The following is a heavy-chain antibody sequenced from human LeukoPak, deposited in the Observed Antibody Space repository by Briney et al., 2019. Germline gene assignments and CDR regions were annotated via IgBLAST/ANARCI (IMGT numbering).Heavy chain of an antibody. CDR2: FNWDGGRT. CDR1: GFTFSDYY. J-gene: IGHJ4*02. Sequence: GGSLRLSCAASGFTFSDYYMSWIRQPPGKGLEWVAGFNWDGGRTGYAASVKGRFTISRDNAKNSLYLQMNSLRAEDTAVYYCAREDSGSYQFDYWGQGTLVTVSS. D-gene: IGHD1-26*01. CDR3: AREDSGSYQFDY. V-gene: IGHV3-20*04.